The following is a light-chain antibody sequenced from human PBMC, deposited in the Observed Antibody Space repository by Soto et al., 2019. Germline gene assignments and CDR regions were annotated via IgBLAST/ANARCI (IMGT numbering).Light chain of an antibody. CDR1: SIDVGGYNY. CDR3: SSYAGSSNV. CDR2: EVN. Sequence: QSVLTQPPSASGSPGQSVAISCTGTSIDVGGYNYVSWYQQHPGKAPKLMIYEVNKRPSGVPDRFYGSKSGNTASLTVSGLQAEDEDDYYCSSYAGSSNVFGTGTKVTVL. J-gene: IGLJ1*01. V-gene: IGLV2-8*01.